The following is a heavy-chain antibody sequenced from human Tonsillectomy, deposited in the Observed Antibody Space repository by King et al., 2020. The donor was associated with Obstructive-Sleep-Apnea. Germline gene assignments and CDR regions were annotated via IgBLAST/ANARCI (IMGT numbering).Heavy chain of an antibody. CDR1: GYSFTTNW. Sequence: VQLVESGEEVRKPGESLKISCKGSGYSFTTNWIGWVRQMPGKGLEWMGIIYPGDSDTRYSPSFQGQVTISADKSINTAYLQWSSLKASDNGVYYCARLGGSGSTGDFDYWGQGTLVTVSS. V-gene: IGHV5-51*01. CDR2: IYPGDSDT. J-gene: IGHJ4*02. CDR3: ARLGGSGSTGDFDY. D-gene: IGHD3-10*01.